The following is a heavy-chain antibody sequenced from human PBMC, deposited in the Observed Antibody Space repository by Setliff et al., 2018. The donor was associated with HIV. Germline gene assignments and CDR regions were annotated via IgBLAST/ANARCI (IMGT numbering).Heavy chain of an antibody. CDR2: IYHSGSI. J-gene: IGHJ2*01. CDR3: ARHDGTYCGGDCYLLGYFDL. D-gene: IGHD2-21*02. CDR1: AYSISSGYY. Sequence: SETLSLTCAVSAYSISSGYYWGWIRQPPGKGLEWIGSIYHSGSIYYNPSLKGRVTISVDTSKNQFSLKLSSVTAADTAVYYCARHDGTYCGGDCYLLGYFDLWGRGTLVTV. V-gene: IGHV4-38-2*01.